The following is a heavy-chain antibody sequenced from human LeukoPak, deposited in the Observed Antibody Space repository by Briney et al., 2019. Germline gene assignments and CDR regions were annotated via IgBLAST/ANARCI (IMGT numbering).Heavy chain of an antibody. CDR3: ARVSPVTVAGFDY. V-gene: IGHV4-4*07. D-gene: IGHD6-19*01. J-gene: IGHJ4*02. Sequence: SETLSLTCTVSGDSLSGVSWNSIRQSAGKGLEWIGRIYVGGSSNYSPSLRGRVTMSVDMSTNQFSLKLRTLTAADTATYYCARVSPVTVAGFDYWGQGVRVTVSS. CDR1: GDSLSGVS. CDR2: IYVGGSS.